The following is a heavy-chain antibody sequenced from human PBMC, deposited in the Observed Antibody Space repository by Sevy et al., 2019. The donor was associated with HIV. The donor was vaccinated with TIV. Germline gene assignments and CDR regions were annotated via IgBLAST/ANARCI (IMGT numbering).Heavy chain of an antibody. D-gene: IGHD4-4*01. J-gene: IGHJ6*02. CDR1: GGSISSYY. CDR3: ARVGTVTWDYYYGMDV. Sequence: SETLSLTCTVSGGSISSYYWSWIRQPPGKGLEWIGYIYYSGSTNYNPSLKSRVTISVDTSKNQFSLKLSSVTAADPAVYYCARVGTVTWDYYYGMDVWGQGTTVTVSS. V-gene: IGHV4-59*01. CDR2: IYYSGST.